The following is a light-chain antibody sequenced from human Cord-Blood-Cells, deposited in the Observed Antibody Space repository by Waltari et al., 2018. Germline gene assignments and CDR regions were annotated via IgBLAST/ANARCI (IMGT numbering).Light chain of an antibody. CDR1: QDISNY. Sequence: DIQMTQSPSSLSAFVGARVTITCQASQDISNYLNWYQQKPGKAPKLLIYDTSNLETGGPSRFSGSGSGTDFTFTISSLQPEDIATYYCQQYDNLPPLTFGGGTKVEIK. J-gene: IGKJ4*01. CDR2: DTS. CDR3: QQYDNLPPLT. V-gene: IGKV1-33*01.